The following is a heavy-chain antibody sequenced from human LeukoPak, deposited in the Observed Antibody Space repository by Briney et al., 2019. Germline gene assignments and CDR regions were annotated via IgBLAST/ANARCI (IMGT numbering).Heavy chain of an antibody. CDR2: IKQDGSEK. J-gene: IGHJ4*02. D-gene: IGHD4/OR15-4a*01. Sequence: GGSLRLSCAASGFTFSSYWMSWVRQAPGKGLEWVANIKQDGSEKYYVDSVKGRFTVSRDNSKNTLFLQMNSLRAEDTAIYYCAKERDYGPADYWGQGTLVTVSS. CDR3: AKERDYGPADY. V-gene: IGHV3-7*03. CDR1: GFTFSSYW.